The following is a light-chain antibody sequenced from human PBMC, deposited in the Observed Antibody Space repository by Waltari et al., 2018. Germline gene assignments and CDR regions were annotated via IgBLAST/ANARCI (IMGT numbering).Light chain of an antibody. V-gene: IGLV3-1*01. Sequence: SYEMTQPPSVSVSPGQTASMACSGIQLGNKYVHWYQQRPGQSPLLVIYQDKKRPPGIPARFSASNSGNTATLTISGTQAVDEADYYCQTWDSNSYVFGTGTKLTVL. J-gene: IGLJ1*01. CDR1: QLGNKY. CDR2: QDK. CDR3: QTWDSNSYV.